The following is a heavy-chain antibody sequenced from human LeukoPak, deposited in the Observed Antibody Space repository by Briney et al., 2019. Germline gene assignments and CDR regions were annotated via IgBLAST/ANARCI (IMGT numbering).Heavy chain of an antibody. Sequence: GGSLRLSCAASGFTFSSYAMHWVRQAPGKGLEYVSAISSNGGSTYYANSVKGRFTISRDNSKNTLYLQVGSLRAEDMAVYYCARGEPDILTGYPDLWGQGTLVTVSS. CDR1: GFTFSSYA. CDR3: ARGEPDILTGYPDL. V-gene: IGHV3-64*01. CDR2: ISSNGGST. J-gene: IGHJ4*02. D-gene: IGHD3-9*01.